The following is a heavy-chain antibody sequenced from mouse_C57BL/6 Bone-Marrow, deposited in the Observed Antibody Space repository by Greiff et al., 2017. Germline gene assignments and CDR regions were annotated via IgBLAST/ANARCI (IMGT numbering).Heavy chain of an antibody. V-gene: IGHV1-78*01. CDR1: GYTFTDHT. CDR2: IYPRDGST. CDR3: ARRGLWLRRAFAY. D-gene: IGHD2-2*01. J-gene: IGHJ3*01. Sequence: VQLQESDAELVKPGASVKISCKVSGYTFTDHTIHWMKQRPEQGLEWIGYIYPRDGSTKYNEKFKGKATLTADKSSSTAYMQLNSLTSEDSAVYFCARRGLWLRRAFAYWGQGTLVTVSA.